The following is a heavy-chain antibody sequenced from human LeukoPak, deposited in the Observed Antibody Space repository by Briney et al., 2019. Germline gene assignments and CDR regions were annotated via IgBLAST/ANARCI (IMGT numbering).Heavy chain of an antibody. V-gene: IGHV3-21*01. D-gene: IGHD3-10*01. CDR1: GFTFSSYS. Sequence: GGSLRLSCAASGFTFSSYSMNWVRQAPGKGLEWVSSISSSSSYIYYADSVKGRFTISRDNAKNSLYLQMNSLRAEDTAVYYCARDGRAWFGELFHYGMDVRGQGTTVTVSS. J-gene: IGHJ6*02. CDR2: ISSSSSYI. CDR3: ARDGRAWFGELFHYGMDV.